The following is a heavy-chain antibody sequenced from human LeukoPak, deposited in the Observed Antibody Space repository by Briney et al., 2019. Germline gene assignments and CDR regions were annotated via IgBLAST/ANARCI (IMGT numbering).Heavy chain of an antibody. V-gene: IGHV3-73*01. CDR1: GFTFSGSA. CDR2: IRSKANNYAT. D-gene: IGHD3-22*01. CDR3: ARDPSYDSSGSLLIDY. J-gene: IGHJ4*02. Sequence: GGSLRLSCAASGFTFSGSAMHWVRQASGKGLEWVGRIRSKANNYATAYAASVKGRFTISRDDSKNTAYLQMNSLKTGDTAVYYCARDPSYDSSGSLLIDYWGQGTLVTVSS.